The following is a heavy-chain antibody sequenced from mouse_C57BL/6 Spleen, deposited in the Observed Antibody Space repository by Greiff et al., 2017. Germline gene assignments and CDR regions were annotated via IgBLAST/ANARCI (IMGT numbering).Heavy chain of an antibody. CDR1: GYTFTGYW. Sequence: VQVVESGAELMKPGASVKLSCKATGYTFTGYWIEWVKQRPGHGLEWIGEILPGSGSTNYNEKFKGKATFTADTSSNTAYMQLSSLTTEDSTIYYCASLYYYGSSFYYYAMDYWGQGTSVTVSS. V-gene: IGHV1-9*01. CDR2: ILPGSGST. J-gene: IGHJ4*01. D-gene: IGHD1-1*01. CDR3: ASLYYYGSSFYYYAMDY.